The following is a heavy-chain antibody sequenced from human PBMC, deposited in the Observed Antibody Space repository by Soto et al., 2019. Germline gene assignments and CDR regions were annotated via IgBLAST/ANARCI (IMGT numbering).Heavy chain of an antibody. CDR2: MNPNSGNT. J-gene: IGHJ3*02. CDR1: GYTFTSYD. Sequence: ASVKVSCKASGYTFTSYDINWVRQATGQGLEWMGWMNPNSGNTGYAQKFQGRVTMTRNTSISTAYMELSSLRSEDTAVYYCARFRIAARKHDVFNIWGKGKMVTVSS. D-gene: IGHD6-13*01. V-gene: IGHV1-8*01. CDR3: ARFRIAARKHDVFNI.